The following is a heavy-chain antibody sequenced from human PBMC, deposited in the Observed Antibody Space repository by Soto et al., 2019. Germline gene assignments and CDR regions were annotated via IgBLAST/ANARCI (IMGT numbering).Heavy chain of an antibody. Sequence: QVQLQEAGPGLVKPSQTLSLTCTVSGGSISSGDYYWSWIRQPPGKVLEWIGYIYYSGSTYYNPSVKSRVTISVDTAKNQFSLEMSSVTAADTAVYYCARDPVVAKGWFDTWGQGTLVTVSS. D-gene: IGHD2-15*01. CDR3: ARDPVVAKGWFDT. CDR2: IYYSGST. V-gene: IGHV4-30-4*01. CDR1: GGSISSGDYY. J-gene: IGHJ5*02.